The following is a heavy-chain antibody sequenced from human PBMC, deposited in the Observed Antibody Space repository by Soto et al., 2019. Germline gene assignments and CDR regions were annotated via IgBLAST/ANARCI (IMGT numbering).Heavy chain of an antibody. V-gene: IGHV4-31*03. D-gene: IGHD6-6*01. CDR1: GGSISSGGYS. CDR3: ARGSSIAGLYYGMDV. Sequence: SETLSLTCTVSGGSISSGGYSWTLIRQHPGKGLEWIGYIYYSGSTYYKPSLKSRVTISVDTSKNQFSLKLSSVTAADTAVYYCARGSSIAGLYYGMDVWGQGTTVTVSS. CDR2: IYYSGST. J-gene: IGHJ6*02.